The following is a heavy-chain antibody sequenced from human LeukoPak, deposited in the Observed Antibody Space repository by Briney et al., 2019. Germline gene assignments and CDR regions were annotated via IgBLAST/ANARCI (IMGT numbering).Heavy chain of an antibody. CDR1: GYSISSGYY. D-gene: IGHD4-17*01. CDR3: ARDLGYGDYGLCY. Sequence: SETLSLTCTVSGYSISSGYYWGWIRQPPGKGLEWIGSIYHSGSTYYNPSLKSRVTISVDTSKNQFSLKLSSVTAADTAVYYCARDLGYGDYGLCYWGQGTLVTVSS. V-gene: IGHV4-38-2*02. CDR2: IYHSGST. J-gene: IGHJ4*02.